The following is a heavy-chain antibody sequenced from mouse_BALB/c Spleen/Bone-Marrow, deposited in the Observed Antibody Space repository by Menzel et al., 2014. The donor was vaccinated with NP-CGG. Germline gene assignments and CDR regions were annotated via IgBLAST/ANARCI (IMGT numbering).Heavy chain of an antibody. V-gene: IGHV1S22*01. CDR3: TRGFAY. CDR1: GYTFTSYW. CDR2: IYPGSGST. Sequence: LKESGSELVRPGASVKLSCKASGYTFTSYWMHWVKQRHGQGLEWIGNIYPGSGSTNYDEKFKSKGTLTVDTSPSTAYMHLSSLTSEDSAVYYCTRGFAYWGQGTLVTVSA. J-gene: IGHJ3*01.